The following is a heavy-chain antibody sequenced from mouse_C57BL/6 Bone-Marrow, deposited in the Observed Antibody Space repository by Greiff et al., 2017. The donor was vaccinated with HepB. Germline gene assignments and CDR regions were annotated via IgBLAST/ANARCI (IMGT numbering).Heavy chain of an antibody. V-gene: IGHV1-53*01. J-gene: IGHJ3*01. CDR1: GYTFTSYW. D-gene: IGHD3-2*02. Sequence: QVQLQQSGTELVKPGASVKLSCKASGYTFTSYWMHWVKQRPGQGLEWIGNINPSNGGTNYNEKFKSKATLTVDKSSSTAYMQLSSLTSEDSAVYYCARRGGTAQVPAWFAYWGQGTLVTVSA. CDR2: INPSNGGT. CDR3: ARRGGTAQVPAWFAY.